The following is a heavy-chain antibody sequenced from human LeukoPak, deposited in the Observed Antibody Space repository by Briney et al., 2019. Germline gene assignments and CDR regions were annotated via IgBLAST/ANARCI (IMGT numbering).Heavy chain of an antibody. D-gene: IGHD6-19*01. CDR2: IVVGSGNT. CDR3: AADLAVAGYDY. V-gene: IGHV1-58*01. J-gene: IGHJ4*02. CDR1: GFTFTSSA. Sequence: SVNVSCKASGFTFTSSAVQWVRQARGQRLEWIGWIVVGSGNTNYAQKFQERVTITRDMSTSTAYMELSSLRSEDTAVYYCAADLAVAGYDYWGQGTLVTVSS.